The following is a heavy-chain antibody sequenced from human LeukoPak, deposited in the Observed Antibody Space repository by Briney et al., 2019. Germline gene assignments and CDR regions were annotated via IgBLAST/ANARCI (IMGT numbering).Heavy chain of an antibody. Sequence: GESLKTSSKCSGYSFTSYWNGLGRQMPGKGVEWMGIIYYGDSDTRYSPSFQGQVTISADKSISTAYLQWSSLKTSETAMFDCASRDKGAFDIWGEGTMVTVSS. CDR1: GYSFTSYW. J-gene: IGHJ3*02. CDR2: IYYGDSDT. D-gene: IGHD5-24*01. CDR3: ASRDKGAFDI. V-gene: IGHV5-51*01.